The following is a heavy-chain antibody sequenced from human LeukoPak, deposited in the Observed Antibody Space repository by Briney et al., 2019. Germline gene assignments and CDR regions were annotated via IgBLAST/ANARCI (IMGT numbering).Heavy chain of an antibody. Sequence: GGSLTLSCAASGFAFSSYAMRWVRQAPGRGLEGVSAISGCGGGTYYADSVKGRFTISRDNSKNTLYLQMNSLRAEDTAVYYCAKVSYCGGDCYPAHNWFDPWGQGTLVTVSS. V-gene: IGHV3-23*01. CDR3: AKVSYCGGDCYPAHNWFDP. J-gene: IGHJ5*02. D-gene: IGHD2-21*02. CDR1: GFAFSSYA. CDR2: ISGCGGGT.